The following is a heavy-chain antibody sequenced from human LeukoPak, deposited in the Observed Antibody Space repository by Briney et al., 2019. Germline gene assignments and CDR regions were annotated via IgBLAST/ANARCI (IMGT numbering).Heavy chain of an antibody. CDR1: GFTFSRNS. D-gene: IGHD6-13*01. CDR3: ARGAEGIAASDSKFDY. Sequence: GGSLRLSCAASGFTFSRNSMNWVRQAPGKGLEWVSSISTSSSYIDYADSVRGRFTISRDNAKNSLFLQMNSLRAEDTAVYYCARGAEGIAASDSKFDYWGQGTLVTVSS. CDR2: ISTSSSYI. V-gene: IGHV3-21*01. J-gene: IGHJ4*02.